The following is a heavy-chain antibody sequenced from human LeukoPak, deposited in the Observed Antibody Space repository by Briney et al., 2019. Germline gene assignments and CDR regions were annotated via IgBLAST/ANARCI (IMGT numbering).Heavy chain of an antibody. D-gene: IGHD2-2*01. J-gene: IGHJ4*02. CDR2: IYYSGNT. CDR3: ARHHRCSSGSIDY. CDR1: GGSVSRGDYY. V-gene: IGHV4-30-4*01. Sequence: SQTLSLTCTVSGGSVSRGDYYWTWIRQPPGKGLEWIGHIYYSGNTYYDPSLKSRLTISVDTSKNQFSLTVSSVTAADTAVYFCARHHRCSSGSIDYWGQGTLVTVSS.